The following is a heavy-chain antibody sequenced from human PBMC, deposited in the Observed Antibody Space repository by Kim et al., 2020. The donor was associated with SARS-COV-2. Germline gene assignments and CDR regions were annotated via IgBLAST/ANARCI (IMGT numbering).Heavy chain of an antibody. CDR1: GGTFSSYA. CDR2: IIPIFGTA. D-gene: IGHD2-2*01. J-gene: IGHJ3*02. CDR3: ARESCSSTSCEWGADAFDI. Sequence: SVKVSCKASGGTFSSYAISWVRQAPGQGLEWMGGIIPIFGTANYAQKFQGRVTITADESTSTAYMELSSLRSEDTAVYYCARESCSSTSCEWGADAFDIWGQGTMVTVSS. V-gene: IGHV1-69*13.